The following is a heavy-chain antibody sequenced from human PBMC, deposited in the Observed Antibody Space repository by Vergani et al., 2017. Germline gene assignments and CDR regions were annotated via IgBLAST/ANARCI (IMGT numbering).Heavy chain of an antibody. CDR3: ARHTTYTDA. J-gene: IGHJ5*02. V-gene: IGHV5-51*01. Sequence: EVELVQSGPEMRKPGASLKISCKGSEYSFGNYWIGWVRQMPGKGLEWMGIIYPADSDTRYSPSFQGQVTISADKSLSTAFLQWDSLKASDTALYYCARHTTYTDAWGQGTLVTVSS. CDR1: EYSFGNYW. D-gene: IGHD1-1*01. CDR2: IYPADSDT.